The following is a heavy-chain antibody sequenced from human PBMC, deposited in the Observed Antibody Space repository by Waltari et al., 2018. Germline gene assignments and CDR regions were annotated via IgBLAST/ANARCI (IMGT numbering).Heavy chain of an antibody. D-gene: IGHD3-3*01. CDR3: ARHGTNVYYDFWSGPIREWFDP. Sequence: QVQLQEAGPGLVKPSETLSLTCTVSGGSISSYYWSWIRQPPGKGLEWIGYIHYSGSTPSPPSLKGRVPISVDTSKNQFSLRLSSVTAADTAVYYCARHGTNVYYDFWSGPIREWFDPWGQGTLVTVSS. CDR2: IHYSGST. CDR1: GGSISSYY. V-gene: IGHV4-59*08. J-gene: IGHJ5*02.